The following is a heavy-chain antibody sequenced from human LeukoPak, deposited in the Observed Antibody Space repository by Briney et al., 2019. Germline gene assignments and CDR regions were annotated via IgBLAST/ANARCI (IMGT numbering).Heavy chain of an antibody. CDR3: ARGGNSIDRNFDY. Sequence: SVKVSCKASGGTFSSYAISWVRQAPGQGLEWMGGIIPIFGTANYAQKFQGRVTITTDESTSTAYMELSSLRSEDTAVYYCARGGNSIDRNFDYWGRGTLVTVSS. J-gene: IGHJ4*02. V-gene: IGHV1-69*05. D-gene: IGHD6-6*01. CDR2: IIPIFGTA. CDR1: GGTFSSYA.